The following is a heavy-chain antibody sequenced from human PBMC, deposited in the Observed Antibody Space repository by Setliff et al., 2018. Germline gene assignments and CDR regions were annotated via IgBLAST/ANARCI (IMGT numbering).Heavy chain of an antibody. Sequence: GGSLRLSCAGSGFAVSGAYMSWVRQAPGKGLEWVSIIYSSGNTAYTDSVKGRFTISRDTPKNTVYLQMNNVTVDDTAVYFCARRGYSHDSSDYNRRKVFDYFDFWGQGAQVTVSS. J-gene: IGHJ4*02. V-gene: IGHV3-53*01. D-gene: IGHD3-22*01. CDR1: GFAVSGAY. CDR3: ARRGYSHDSSDYNRRKVFDYFDF. CDR2: IYSSGNT.